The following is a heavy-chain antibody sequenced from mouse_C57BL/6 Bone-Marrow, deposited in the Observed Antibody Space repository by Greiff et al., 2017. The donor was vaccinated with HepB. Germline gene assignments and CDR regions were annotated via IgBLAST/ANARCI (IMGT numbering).Heavy chain of an antibody. CDR2: IDPSDSYT. Sequence: VQLQQPGAELVMPGASVKLSCKASGYTFTSYWMHWVKQRPGQGLEWIGEIDPSDSYTNYNQKFKGKSTLTVDKSSSKAYMQLSSLTSEDSAVYYCAREGGVVAHFDYWGQGTTLTVSS. J-gene: IGHJ2*01. D-gene: IGHD1-1*01. CDR1: GYTFTSYW. CDR3: AREGGVVAHFDY. V-gene: IGHV1-69*01.